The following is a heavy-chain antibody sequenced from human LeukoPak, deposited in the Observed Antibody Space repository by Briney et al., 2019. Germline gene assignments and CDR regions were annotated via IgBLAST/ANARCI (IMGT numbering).Heavy chain of an antibody. CDR2: IYYSGYT. V-gene: IGHV4-59*11. D-gene: IGHD3-16*01. J-gene: IGHJ6*03. Sequence: SETLSLTCTVSGDSIGSHYWSWIRQPPGKGLKWIGNIYYSGYTTYSPSLRSRVTISVDTSKNQFSLKLSSVTAADTAVYYCARETSQKGAHYMDVWGKGTTITISS. CDR1: GDSIGSHY. CDR3: ARETSQKGAHYMDV.